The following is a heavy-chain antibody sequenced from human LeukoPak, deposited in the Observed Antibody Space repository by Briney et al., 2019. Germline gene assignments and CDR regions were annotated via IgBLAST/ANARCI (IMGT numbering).Heavy chain of an antibody. Sequence: SETLSLTCTVSGGSISSYYWSWIRQPPGKGLEWIGYIYYSGSTNYNPSLKSRVTISVDTSKNQFSLKLSSVTAADTAVYYCARARVTTRVDIWGQGTMVTVSS. V-gene: IGHV4-59*01. CDR3: ARARVTTRVDI. J-gene: IGHJ3*02. D-gene: IGHD3-22*01. CDR2: IYYSGST. CDR1: GGSISSYY.